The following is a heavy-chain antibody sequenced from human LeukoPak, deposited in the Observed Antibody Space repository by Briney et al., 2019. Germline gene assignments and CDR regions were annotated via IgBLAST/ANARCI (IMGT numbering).Heavy chain of an antibody. CDR1: GGTFSSYA. CDR3: ARPEGEGYSYANDAFDI. V-gene: IGHV1-69*04. D-gene: IGHD5-18*01. Sequence: SVKVSCKASGGTFSSYAISWVRQAPGQGLEWTGRIIPILGIANYAQKFQGRVTITADKSTSTAYMELSSLRSEDTAVYYCARPEGEGYSYANDAFDIWGQGTMVTVSS. J-gene: IGHJ3*02. CDR2: IIPILGIA.